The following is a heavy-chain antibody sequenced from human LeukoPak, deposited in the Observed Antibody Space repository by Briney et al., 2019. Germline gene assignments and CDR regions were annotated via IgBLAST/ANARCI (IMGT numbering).Heavy chain of an antibody. J-gene: IGHJ4*02. V-gene: IGHV3-33*01. Sequence: GSLRLSCAASGFTFRNHGMHWVRQAPGKGLKWVAVIWYDGSDKYYADSVKGRFAISRDNSKSMLYLQMDSLRAEDTAVYYCVRDIASLRLDFWGQGTLVIVSS. CDR2: IWYDGSDK. D-gene: IGHD6-6*01. CDR3: VRDIASLRLDF. CDR1: GFTFRNHG.